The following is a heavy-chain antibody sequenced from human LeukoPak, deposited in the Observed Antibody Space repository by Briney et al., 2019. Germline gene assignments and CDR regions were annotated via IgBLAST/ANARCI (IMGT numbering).Heavy chain of an antibody. D-gene: IGHD5-12*01. J-gene: IGHJ5*01. V-gene: IGHV1-18*01. CDR2: IGAYNGNT. CDR1: GYTFTSYG. Sequence: GASVKVSCKASGYTFTSYGISWVRQAPGQGLEWMGWIGAYNGNTNYAQKLQGRVTMTTDTSTSTAYMELRSLRSDDTAVYYCARDSSGYSGYDYSNWFDYWGQGTLVTASS. CDR3: ARDSSGYSGYDYSNWFDY.